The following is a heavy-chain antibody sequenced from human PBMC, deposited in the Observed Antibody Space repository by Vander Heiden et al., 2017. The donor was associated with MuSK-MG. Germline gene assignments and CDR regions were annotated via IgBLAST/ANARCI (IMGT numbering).Heavy chain of an antibody. Sequence: QVQLQESGPGLVKPSETLSLSCTVSGGPISSGGYYWSWIRQHPGKGLEWIGYISYSGSTYYTPSLKSRITISVDTSKNQFSLKLTSVTAADTAVYYCATTRDRRFDFWGQGTLVTVSS. CDR2: ISYSGST. J-gene: IGHJ4*02. CDR3: ATTRDRRFDF. CDR1: GGPISSGGYY. V-gene: IGHV4-31*03.